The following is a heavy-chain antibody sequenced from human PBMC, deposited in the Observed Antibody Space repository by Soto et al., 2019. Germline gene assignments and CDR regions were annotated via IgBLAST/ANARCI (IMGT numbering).Heavy chain of an antibody. D-gene: IGHD3-22*01. CDR3: ARGDITMIGYGMDV. V-gene: IGHV4-34*01. J-gene: IGHJ6*02. CDR2: INHSGST. CDR1: GGSFSGYY. Sequence: QVQLQQWGAGLLKPSETLSLTCAVYGGSFSGYYWSWIRQPPGKGLEWIGEINHSGSTNYNPSLKSRVTRSVDTSKNQFSLKLSSVTAADTAVYYCARGDITMIGYGMDVWGQGTTVTVSS.